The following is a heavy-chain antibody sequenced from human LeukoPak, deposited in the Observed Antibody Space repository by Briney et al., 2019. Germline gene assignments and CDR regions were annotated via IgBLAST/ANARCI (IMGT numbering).Heavy chain of an antibody. V-gene: IGHV4-34*01. CDR3: ARGGVRGIRGFDY. J-gene: IGHJ4*02. CDR1: GGSFSGYY. Sequence: SETLSLTCAVYGGSFSGYYWSWIRQPPGKGLECIGEINHSGSTNYNPSLKSRVTISVDTSKTQFSLKLSPVTAADTAVYYCARGGVRGIRGFDYWGQGTLVTVSS. D-gene: IGHD3-10*01. CDR2: INHSGST.